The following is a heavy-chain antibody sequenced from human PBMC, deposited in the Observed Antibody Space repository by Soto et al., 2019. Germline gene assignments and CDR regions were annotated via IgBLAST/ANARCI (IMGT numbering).Heavy chain of an antibody. CDR2: IIPIFGTA. Sequence: QVQLVQSGAEVKKPGSSVKVSCKASGGTFSSYAISWVRQAPGQGLEWMGGIIPIFGTANYAKKFQGRVTITADESTSTAYMELSSLRSEDTAVYYCATAAARNYYYGMDVWGQGTTVTVSS. V-gene: IGHV1-69*12. CDR1: GGTFSSYA. CDR3: ATAAARNYYYGMDV. J-gene: IGHJ6*02.